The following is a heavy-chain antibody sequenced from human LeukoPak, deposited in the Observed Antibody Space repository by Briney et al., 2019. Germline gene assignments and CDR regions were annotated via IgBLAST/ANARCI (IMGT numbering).Heavy chain of an antibody. D-gene: IGHD6-13*01. V-gene: IGHV1-2*02. Sequence: GASVKVSCKASGYTFTSYDINWVRQATGQGLEWMGWINPNSGGTNYAQKFQGRVTMTRDTSISTAYMELSRLRSDDTAVYYCARKGSAAGDYYYYYMDVWGKGTTVTVSS. CDR3: ARKGSAAGDYYYYYMDV. CDR2: INPNSGGT. CDR1: GYTFTSYD. J-gene: IGHJ6*03.